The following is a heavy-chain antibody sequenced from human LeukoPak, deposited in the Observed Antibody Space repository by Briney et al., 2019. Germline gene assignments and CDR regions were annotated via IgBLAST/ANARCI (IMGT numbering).Heavy chain of an antibody. V-gene: IGHV1-18*01. CDR2: ISTDNGDT. J-gene: IGHJ4*02. Sequence: ASLKVSCKASGYTFTTYGITWVRQAPGQGLEWMGWISTDNGDTNYAQKLQGRVTMTTDTSTSTAYMELRSLRSDDTAVYYCAREGLGELTLDCWGQGTLVTVSS. CDR1: GYTFTTYG. D-gene: IGHD3-16*01. CDR3: AREGLGELTLDC.